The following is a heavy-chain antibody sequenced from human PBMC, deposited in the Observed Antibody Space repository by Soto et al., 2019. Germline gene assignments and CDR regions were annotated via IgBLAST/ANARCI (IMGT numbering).Heavy chain of an antibody. V-gene: IGHV3-30-3*01. CDR2: ISYDGSNK. CDR1: GFTFSSYA. Sequence: GGSLRLSCAASGFTFSSYAMHWVRQAPGKGLEWVAVISYDGSNKYYADSVKGRFTISRDNSKNTLYLQMNSLRAEDTAVYYCARVDLRSSDFDYWGQGTLVTVSS. J-gene: IGHJ4*02. D-gene: IGHD6-6*01. CDR3: ARVDLRSSDFDY.